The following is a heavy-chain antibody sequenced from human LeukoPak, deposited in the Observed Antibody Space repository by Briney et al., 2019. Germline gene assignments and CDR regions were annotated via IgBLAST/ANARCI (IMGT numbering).Heavy chain of an antibody. J-gene: IGHJ5*02. CDR3: ARDFSDERLSS. CDR1: GGTFSSYA. D-gene: IGHD6-25*01. Sequence: SVKVYCKDSGGTFSSYAISWVRQDTGQGREWSGGITAIFRTANYARKFQGRVTITADESTSTAYMELSSLRSEDTAVYYCARDFSDERLSSWGQGTLVTVSS. V-gene: IGHV1-69*13. CDR2: ITAIFRTA.